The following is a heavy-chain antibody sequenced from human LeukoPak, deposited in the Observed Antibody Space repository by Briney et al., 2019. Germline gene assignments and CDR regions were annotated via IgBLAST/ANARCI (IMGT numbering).Heavy chain of an antibody. Sequence: GASVKVSCKASGGTFSSYAISWVRQAPGQGLEWMGGIIPIFGTANYAQKFQGRVTITADESTSTAYMELSSLRSEDTAAYYCASWDIVVVPAMIMEGLLFEQLGHHHDYWGQGTLVTVSS. J-gene: IGHJ4*02. D-gene: IGHD2-2*01. CDR1: GGTFSSYA. V-gene: IGHV1-69*13. CDR3: ASWDIVVVPAMIMEGLLFEQLGHHHDY. CDR2: IIPIFGTA.